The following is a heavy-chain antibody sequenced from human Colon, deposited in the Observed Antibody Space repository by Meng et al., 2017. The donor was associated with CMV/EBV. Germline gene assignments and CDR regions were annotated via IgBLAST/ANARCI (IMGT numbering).Heavy chain of an antibody. Sequence: SETLSLTCTVSGDSINNYYWSWIRQPPGKGLEWIAYIYYTGSANYNPSLKSRVTISVDTSKNQFSLKLTSVIAADTAVYHCARDHSLYGMDVWGQGTTVTVSS. J-gene: IGHJ6*02. CDR2: IYYTGSA. D-gene: IGHD2-15*01. CDR3: ARDHSLYGMDV. CDR1: GDSINNYY. V-gene: IGHV4-59*01.